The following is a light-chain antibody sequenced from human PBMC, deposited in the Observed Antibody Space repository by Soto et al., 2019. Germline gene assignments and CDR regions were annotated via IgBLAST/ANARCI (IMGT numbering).Light chain of an antibody. CDR3: QQYKSWSPIT. CDR1: QSVKSS. V-gene: IGKV3-15*01. J-gene: IGKJ5*01. Sequence: EIMMTQSPATLSVSPGERATLSCRASQSVKSSLAWYQQKPGQAPRLLIYGASTRATGIPARFSGSGSGTEFTLTISSLQSEDSAVYYCQQYKSWSPITFGQGTRLEIK. CDR2: GAS.